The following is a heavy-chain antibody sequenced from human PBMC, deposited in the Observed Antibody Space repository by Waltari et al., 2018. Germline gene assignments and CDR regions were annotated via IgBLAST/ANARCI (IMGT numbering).Heavy chain of an antibody. CDR1: GGSMSSSN. Sequence: QVQLQESGPGLVKPSETLSLICNVSGGSMSSSNWNWIRQPAGKGPDWIGRIYTSGTTNYNPSLKCRVTMSLDTSKNHFSLKLSSVTAADTAVYYCARDLGYCSNGLCFHFDSWGQGTLVTVSS. D-gene: IGHD2-8*01. CDR3: ARDLGYCSNGLCFHFDS. CDR2: IYTSGTT. J-gene: IGHJ4*02. V-gene: IGHV4-4*07.